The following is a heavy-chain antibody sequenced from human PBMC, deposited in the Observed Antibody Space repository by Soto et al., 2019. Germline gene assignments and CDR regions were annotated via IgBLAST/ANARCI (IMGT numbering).Heavy chain of an antibody. CDR2: IFPGDSDT. CDR3: ARARVSTPRLEDPFDI. D-gene: IGHD3-3*01. CDR1: GYSFTTYW. Sequence: PGESLKISCEGSGYSFTTYWLAWVRQMPGKGLEYMGIIFPGDSDTRYSPSFQGQVTISADKSISTAHLQWTSLKSSDTAIYYCARARVSTPRLEDPFDIWGQGTMVTVSS. J-gene: IGHJ3*02. V-gene: IGHV5-51*01.